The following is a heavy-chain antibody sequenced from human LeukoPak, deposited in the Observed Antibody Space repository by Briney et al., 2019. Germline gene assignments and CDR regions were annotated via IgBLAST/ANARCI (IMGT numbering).Heavy chain of an antibody. V-gene: IGHV4-4*07. CDR3: ARSTGCSSTSCYADYYYYYMDV. CDR1: GGSISSYY. CDR2: IYTSGST. D-gene: IGHD2-2*01. J-gene: IGHJ6*03. Sequence: SETLSLTCTVSGGSISSYYWSWIRQPAGKGLEWIGRIYTSGSTNYNPSLKSRVTMSVDTSKNQFSLKLSSVTAADTAVYYCARSTGCSSTSCYADYYYYYMDVWGKGTTVTISS.